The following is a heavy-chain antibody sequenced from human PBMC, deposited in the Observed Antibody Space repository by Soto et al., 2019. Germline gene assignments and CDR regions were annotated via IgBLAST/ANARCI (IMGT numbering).Heavy chain of an antibody. Sequence: ASVKVSCKASGYTFTSYYMHWVRQAPGQGLEWMGIINPSGGSTSYAQTFQGRVTMTRDTSTSTVYMELSSLRSEDTAVYYCAGQPRYYDILTGYYMGDYYDYGMDVWGQGTTVTVSS. V-gene: IGHV1-46*01. CDR1: GYTFTSYY. CDR3: AGQPRYYDILTGYYMGDYYDYGMDV. CDR2: INPSGGST. J-gene: IGHJ6*02. D-gene: IGHD3-9*01.